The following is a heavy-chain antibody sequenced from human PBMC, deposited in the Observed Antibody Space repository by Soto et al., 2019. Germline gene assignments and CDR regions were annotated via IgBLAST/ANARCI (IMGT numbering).Heavy chain of an antibody. V-gene: IGHV4-39*01. CDR2: VYYNENT. CDR1: VASINNFAYY. Sequence: SESLSLTCSASVASINNFAYYWGWILQPPGKGLEWIGTVYYNENTYYSPSLKSRVAISVDTAKNQFPLNLRSVTAADTAIYFCARRERYYGSPGWFDPWGQGTLVTVSS. CDR3: ARRERYYGSPGWFDP. J-gene: IGHJ5*01. D-gene: IGHD3-10*01.